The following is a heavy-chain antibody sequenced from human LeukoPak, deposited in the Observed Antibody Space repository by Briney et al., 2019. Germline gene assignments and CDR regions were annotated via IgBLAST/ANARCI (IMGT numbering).Heavy chain of an antibody. CDR2: ISSSSSYI. D-gene: IGHD3-9*01. CDR1: GFTFSSYA. J-gene: IGHJ4*02. V-gene: IGHV3-21*01. Sequence: GGSLRLSCAASGFTFSSYAMNWVRQAPGKGLEWVSSISSSSSYIYYADSVKGRFTISRDNAKHSLYLQMNSLRAEDTAVYYCARDMDYDILTGYQGYFDYWGQGTLITVSS. CDR3: ARDMDYDILTGYQGYFDY.